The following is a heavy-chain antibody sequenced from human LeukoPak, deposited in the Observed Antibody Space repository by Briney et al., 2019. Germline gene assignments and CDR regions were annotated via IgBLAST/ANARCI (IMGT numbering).Heavy chain of an antibody. CDR3: ARDLPGYSSRTSCPLGP. D-gene: IGHD2-2*03. Sequence: GGSLRLSCAASGFTLSSYWMSWVRQAPGKGMEWVANIKQDGSEKYYVDSVKGRFTHSRDNANNSLYLQMIRLRAEDTAVYYCARDLPGYSSRTSCPLGPWGQGTLVTVSS. V-gene: IGHV3-7*01. J-gene: IGHJ5*02. CDR1: GFTLSSYW. CDR2: IKQDGSEK.